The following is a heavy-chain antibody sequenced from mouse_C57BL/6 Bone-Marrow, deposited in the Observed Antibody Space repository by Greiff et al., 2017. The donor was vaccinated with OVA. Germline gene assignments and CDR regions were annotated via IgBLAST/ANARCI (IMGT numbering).Heavy chain of an antibody. V-gene: IGHV1-18*01. J-gene: IGHJ3*01. Sequence: VQLQQSGPELVKPGASVKIPCKASGYTFTDYNMDWVKQSHGKSLEWIGDINPNNGGTIYNQKFKGKATLTVEKSSSTAYMELRSLTSEDTAVYYCARGSNGAYWGQGTLVTVSA. CDR3: ARGSNGAY. CDR2: INPNNGGT. CDR1: GYTFTDYN. D-gene: IGHD1-1*01.